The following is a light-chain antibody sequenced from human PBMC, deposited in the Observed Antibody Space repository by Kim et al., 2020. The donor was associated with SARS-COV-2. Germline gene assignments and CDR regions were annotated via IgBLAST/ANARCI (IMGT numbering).Light chain of an antibody. V-gene: IGLV6-57*04. Sequence: NFMLTQPHSVSESPGKTVTISCTRSSGNIASNYMQWYQQRPGSAPTIVIYEDTQRPSGVPDRFSCSIDSSSNSASLTISGLKTEDEADYYCQSYDNTNQVFGGGTQLTVL. CDR1: SGNIASNY. CDR3: QSYDNTNQV. J-gene: IGLJ3*02. CDR2: EDT.